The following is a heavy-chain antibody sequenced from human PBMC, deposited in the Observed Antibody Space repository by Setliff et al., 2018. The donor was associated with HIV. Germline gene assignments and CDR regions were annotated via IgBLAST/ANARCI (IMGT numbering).Heavy chain of an antibody. D-gene: IGHD4-17*01. Sequence: ASVKVSCKASGYTFNNYYIHWVRQAPGQGLEWMGWTYPNTGGTNYAQKFQGRVTMTRDTSISTAYMELSRLRSDDTAVYYCARSTTADWGQGTMVTVSS. CDR2: TYPNTGGT. CDR3: ARSTTAD. V-gene: IGHV1-2*02. CDR1: GYTFNNYY. J-gene: IGHJ4*02.